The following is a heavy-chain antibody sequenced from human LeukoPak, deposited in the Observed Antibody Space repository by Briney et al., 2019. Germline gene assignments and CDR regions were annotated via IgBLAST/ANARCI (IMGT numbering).Heavy chain of an antibody. CDR1: GGSISSSSYY. Sequence: SETLSLTCTVSGGSISSSSYYWGWIRQPPGKGLEWIGSIYYSGSTYYNPSLKSRVTISVDTSKNQFSLKLSSVTAADTAAYYCARERPQLAFDYWGQGTLVTVSS. J-gene: IGHJ4*02. V-gene: IGHV4-39*07. CDR3: ARERPQLAFDY. D-gene: IGHD6-6*01. CDR2: IYYSGST.